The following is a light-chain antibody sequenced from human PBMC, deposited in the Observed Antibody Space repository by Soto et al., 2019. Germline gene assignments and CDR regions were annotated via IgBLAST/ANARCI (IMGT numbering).Light chain of an antibody. J-gene: IGLJ1*01. CDR2: GSD. CDR3: QSYDSNLSEV. Sequence: QSALTQPPSVPVAPGQTVTISCTGSGSNIGAGYGVQWYHQLPGTAPRLLIYGSDDRPSGVPDRFSASVSGNSASLAITGLQTEDEAVYYCQSYDSNLSEVFGPGTKVTVL. CDR1: GSNIGAGYG. V-gene: IGLV1-40*01.